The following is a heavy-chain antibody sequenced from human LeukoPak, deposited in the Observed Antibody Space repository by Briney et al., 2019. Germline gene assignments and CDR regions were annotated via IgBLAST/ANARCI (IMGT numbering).Heavy chain of an antibody. Sequence: GASVKVSCMASGYTFTGYYMHWVRQAPGQGLEWMGWINPNSGGTNYAQKFQGRVTMTRDTSISTAYMELSRLRSDDTAVYYCARDREGSTGTTGSWGQGTLVTVSS. D-gene: IGHD1-7*01. CDR1: GYTFTGYY. CDR2: INPNSGGT. J-gene: IGHJ4*02. CDR3: ARDREGSTGTTGS. V-gene: IGHV1-2*02.